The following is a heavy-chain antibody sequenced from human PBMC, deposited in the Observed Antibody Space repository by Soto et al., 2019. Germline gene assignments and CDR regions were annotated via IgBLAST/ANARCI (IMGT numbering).Heavy chain of an antibody. CDR3: VRDGTKTLRDWFDP. CDR2: IYATGTT. J-gene: IGHJ5*02. CDR1: SGSISSYY. V-gene: IGHV4-4*07. Sequence: PSETLSLTCTVSSGSISSYYWSWIRKSAGKGLERIGRIYATGTTDYNPSLKSRVMMSVDTSKKQFSLKLRSVTAADTAVYYCVRDGTKTLRDWFDPWGQGISVNVSS. D-gene: IGHD1-1*01.